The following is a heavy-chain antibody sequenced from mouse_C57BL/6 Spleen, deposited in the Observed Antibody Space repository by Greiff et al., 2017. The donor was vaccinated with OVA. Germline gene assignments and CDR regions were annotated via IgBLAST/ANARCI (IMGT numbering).Heavy chain of an antibody. D-gene: IGHD1-1*01. CDR2: ISYDGSN. J-gene: IGHJ1*03. CDR1: GYSITSGYY. CDR3: ARGVSYYGSSFWYFDV. Sequence: EVKLQESGPGLVKPSQSLSLTCSVTGYSITSGYYWNWIRQFPGNKLEWMGYISYDGSNNYNPSLKNRISITRDTSKNQFFLKLNSVTTEDTATYYCARGVSYYGSSFWYFDVWGTGTTVTVSS. V-gene: IGHV3-6*01.